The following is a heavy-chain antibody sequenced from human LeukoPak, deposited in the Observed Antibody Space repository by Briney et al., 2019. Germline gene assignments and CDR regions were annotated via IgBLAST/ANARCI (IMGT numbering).Heavy chain of an antibody. J-gene: IGHJ6*02. V-gene: IGHV4-30-2*01. D-gene: IGHD1-26*01. CDR3: ARVGRDSYYYAMDV. CDR1: GISISSGGYS. Sequence: NSSQTLSLTCVVSGISISSGGYSWSWIRQPPGKGLEWIGCIYDSGSTYYDPSLKSRVTISLDRALNQFSLKLTSVTAADTAEYYCARVGRDSYYYAMDVWGQGTTVIVSS. CDR2: IYDSGST.